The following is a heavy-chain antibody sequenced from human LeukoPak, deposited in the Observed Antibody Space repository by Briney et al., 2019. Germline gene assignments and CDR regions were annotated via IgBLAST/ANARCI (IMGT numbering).Heavy chain of an antibody. CDR2: IYYSGST. J-gene: IGHJ4*02. CDR1: GGSISSYY. D-gene: IGHD3-22*01. V-gene: IGHV4-59*08. CDR3: ARHSRTYYDSSGYWYYFDY. Sequence: SETLSLTCTVSGGSISSYYWSWIRQPPGKGLEWIGYIYYSGSTNYNPSLKSRVTISVDTSKNQFSLKLSSVTAADTAVYYCARHSRTYYDSSGYWYYFDYWGQGTLVTVSS.